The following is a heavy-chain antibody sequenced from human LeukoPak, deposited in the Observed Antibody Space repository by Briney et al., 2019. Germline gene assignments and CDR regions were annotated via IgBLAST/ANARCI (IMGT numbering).Heavy chain of an antibody. D-gene: IGHD6-13*01. CDR1: GDSVSSNSAA. J-gene: IGHJ4*02. Sequence: KRSQTLSLTCAIAGDSVSSNSAAWNWIRQSPSRGLEWMGRTYYRSKWYNDYAVSVKSRITINPDTSKNQFSLQLNSVTPEDTAVYYCARTDFGIAAAGTLDYWGQGTLVTVTS. V-gene: IGHV6-1*01. CDR2: TYYRSKWYN. CDR3: ARTDFGIAAAGTLDY.